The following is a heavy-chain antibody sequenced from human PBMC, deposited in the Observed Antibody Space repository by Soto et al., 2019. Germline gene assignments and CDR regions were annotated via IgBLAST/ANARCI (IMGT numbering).Heavy chain of an antibody. CDR2: IYSGGTT. CDR1: GFNVSTNY. D-gene: IGHD1-26*01. V-gene: IGHV3-53*01. Sequence: GGSLRFSCAASGFNVSTNYMTWVRQAPGKGLEWVAVIYSGGTTYYADSVKGRFIISRDNFKNTLYLQMNNLRAEDTALYYCARGSGSLYYFHYWGQGTLVTVSS. J-gene: IGHJ4*02. CDR3: ARGSGSLYYFHY.